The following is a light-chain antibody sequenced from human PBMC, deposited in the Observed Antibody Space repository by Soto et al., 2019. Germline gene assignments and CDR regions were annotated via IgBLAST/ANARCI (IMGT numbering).Light chain of an antibody. J-gene: IGLJ1*01. CDR3: SSYTSSSTLLYV. V-gene: IGLV2-14*01. CDR2: DVS. CDR1: SRDVGGYNY. Sequence: QSALTQPASVSGSPGQSITISCTGTSRDVGGYNYVSWYQQHPGKAPKLMIYDVSNRPSGVSNRFSGSKYGNTASLTISGLHAEDEADYYCSSYTSSSTLLYVFGTGTKPTVL.